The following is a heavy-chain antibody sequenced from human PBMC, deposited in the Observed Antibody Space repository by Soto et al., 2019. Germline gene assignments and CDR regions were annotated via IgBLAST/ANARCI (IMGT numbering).Heavy chain of an antibody. CDR3: AAEVIAAAASNGFDP. CDR2: IYYSGST. CDR1: GGSISSGDYY. D-gene: IGHD6-13*01. V-gene: IGHV4-30-4*01. Sequence: PSETLSLTCTVSGGSISSGDYYWSWIRQPPGKGLEWIGYIYYSGSTYYNPSLKSRVTISVDTSKNQFSLKLSSVTAADTAVYYCAAEVIAAAASNGFDPWGQGTLVTVSS. J-gene: IGHJ5*02.